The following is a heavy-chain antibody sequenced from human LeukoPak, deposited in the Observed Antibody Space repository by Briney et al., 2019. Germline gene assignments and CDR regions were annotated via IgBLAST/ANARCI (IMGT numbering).Heavy chain of an antibody. D-gene: IGHD3-22*01. J-gene: IGHJ4*02. CDR3: AQVSVDSSGYYPWYFDY. Sequence: PSETLSLTCTVSGGSISSYYWSWIRQPAGKGLEWVSAISGSGGSTYYADSVKGRFTISRDNSKNTLYLQMNSLRAEDTAVYYCAQVSVDSSGYYPWYFDYWGQGTLVTVSS. CDR2: ISGSGGST. CDR1: GGSISSYY. V-gene: IGHV3-23*01.